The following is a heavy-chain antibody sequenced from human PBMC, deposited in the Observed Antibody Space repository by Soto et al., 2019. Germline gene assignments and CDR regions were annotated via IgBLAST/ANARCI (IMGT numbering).Heavy chain of an antibody. CDR3: ARDDISVQWLDSDAFDI. CDR2: ISSSSSYI. V-gene: IGHV3-21*01. CDR1: GFTFSSYS. J-gene: IGHJ3*02. Sequence: GGSLRLSCAASGFTFSSYSMNWVRQAPGKGLEWVSSISSSSSYIYYADSVKGRFTISRDNAKNSLYLQMNSLRAEDTAVYYCARDDISVQWLDSDAFDIWGQGTMVTVSS. D-gene: IGHD6-19*01.